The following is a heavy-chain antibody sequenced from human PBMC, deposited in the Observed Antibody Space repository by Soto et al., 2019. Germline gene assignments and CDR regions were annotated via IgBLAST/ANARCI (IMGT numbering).Heavy chain of an antibody. CDR3: ASPPTNLDYDDDNWFDP. J-gene: IGHJ5*02. CDR1: EVTFSTYP. Sequence: PGESLKISCEDSEVTFSTYPMTWVRQAPGKGLEWVSSICGDGGCSFYADSVKGRFTISRDNSKNTLFLQMNSLGAEDTAVYYCASPPTNLDYDDDNWFDPWGQGSLVTVSS. D-gene: IGHD3-22*01. V-gene: IGHV3-23*01. CDR2: ICGDGGCS.